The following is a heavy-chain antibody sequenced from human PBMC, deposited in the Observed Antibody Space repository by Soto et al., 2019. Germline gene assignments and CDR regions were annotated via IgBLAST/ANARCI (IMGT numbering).Heavy chain of an antibody. V-gene: IGHV3-33*01. CDR3: ATIGPDTTTSPGGYYYMNV. CDR1: GFTFSRYG. J-gene: IGHJ6*03. CDR2: ISFDGRDV. Sequence: QVQLVQSGGGVVQPGRSLRLSCGASGFTFSRYGMHWVRQAPGKGLEWVAFISFDGRDVYHADSVKGRFTISRDNSKDTLFLQMNSLRAEDTALYYCATIGPDTTTSPGGYYYMNVWGKGTTVAVSS. D-gene: IGHD1-1*01.